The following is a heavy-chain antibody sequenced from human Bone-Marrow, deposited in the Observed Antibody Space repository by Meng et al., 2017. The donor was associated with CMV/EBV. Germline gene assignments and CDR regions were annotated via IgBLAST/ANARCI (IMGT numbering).Heavy chain of an antibody. D-gene: IGHD3-10*01. CDR1: GGSISSNNW. CDR2: VFHTGSP. Sequence: SQTLSLTCVVSGGSISSNNWWTWVRQPPGKGLEWIGEVFHTGSPGYNPSLKRRVTISVDKSNNQLSLNVNSVTAADTAVYYCARRVIRDAGGYFDGWGQGTPVTVSS. J-gene: IGHJ4*02. V-gene: IGHV4/OR15-8*01. CDR3: ARRVIRDAGGYFDG.